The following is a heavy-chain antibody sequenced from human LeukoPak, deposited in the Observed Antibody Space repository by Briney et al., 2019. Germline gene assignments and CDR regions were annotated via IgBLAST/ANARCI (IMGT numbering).Heavy chain of an antibody. CDR3: ASYPIVGATHFDY. CDR2: IYTSGST. V-gene: IGHV4-59*10. J-gene: IGHJ4*02. CDR1: GGSFSSYY. D-gene: IGHD1-26*01. Sequence: SETLSLTCAVYGGSFSSYYWSWIRQPAGKGLEWIGRIYTSGSTNYNPSLKSRVTMSVDTSKNQFSLKLSSVTAADTAVYYCASYPIVGATHFDYWGQGTLVTVSS.